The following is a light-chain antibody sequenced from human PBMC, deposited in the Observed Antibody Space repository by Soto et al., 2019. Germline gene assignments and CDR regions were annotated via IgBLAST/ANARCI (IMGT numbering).Light chain of an antibody. V-gene: IGKV3-11*01. CDR3: QQRSNWPLMYT. Sequence: EIVLTQSPATLSLSPGERATLSCRASQSVSSYLAWYQQKPGQAPRLLIYDASNRATGIPARFSGSWSGTDFTRTISSLEPEDFAVYYCQQRSNWPLMYTFGQGTKLEIK. CDR2: DAS. J-gene: IGKJ2*01. CDR1: QSVSSY.